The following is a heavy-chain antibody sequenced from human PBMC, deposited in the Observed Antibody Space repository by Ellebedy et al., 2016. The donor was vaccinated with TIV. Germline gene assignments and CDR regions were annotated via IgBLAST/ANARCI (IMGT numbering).Heavy chain of an antibody. CDR1: GGAISGNY. J-gene: IGHJ4*02. V-gene: IGHV4-34*01. CDR3: DRAVFGTKFDF. CDR2: FNHSGSN. Sequence: MPSETLSLTCAVYGGAISGNYWSWNRQPPGKGLEWSGTFNHSGSNNYNPSLKRRVTISVDTSKNQLSRKLSSVTASDTAVSYCDRAVFGTKFDFWGQGTLVTVSS. D-gene: IGHD1-14*01.